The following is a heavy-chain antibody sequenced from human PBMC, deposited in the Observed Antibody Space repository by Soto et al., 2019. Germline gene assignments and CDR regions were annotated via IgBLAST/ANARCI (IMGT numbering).Heavy chain of an antibody. Sequence: QLQLQESGPGLVKPSETLSLTCTVSDGSISSSSYYWGWIRQPPGKGLEWIGSIYYSGSTYYNPSLKSRVTISVDTSKNQFSLKLSSVTAADTAVYYCASGSGSYFDYWGQGTLVTVSS. V-gene: IGHV4-39*01. CDR1: DGSISSSSYY. J-gene: IGHJ4*02. CDR3: ASGSGSYFDY. D-gene: IGHD1-26*01. CDR2: IYYSGST.